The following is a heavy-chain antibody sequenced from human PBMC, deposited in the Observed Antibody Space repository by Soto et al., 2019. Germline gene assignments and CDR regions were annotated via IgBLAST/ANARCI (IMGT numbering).Heavy chain of an antibody. J-gene: IGHJ4*02. V-gene: IGHV4-31*03. CDR2: IYYSGST. CDR3: ARGQIVATTRTVFDY. Sequence: QVQLQESGPGLVKPSQTLSLTCTVSGGSISSGGYYWSWIRQHPGKGLEWIGYIYYSGSTYYNPSLKSRVTISVDTSKNQFSLKLSSVTAADTAVYYCARGQIVATTRTVFDYWGQGTLVTVSS. D-gene: IGHD5-12*01. CDR1: GGSISSGGYY.